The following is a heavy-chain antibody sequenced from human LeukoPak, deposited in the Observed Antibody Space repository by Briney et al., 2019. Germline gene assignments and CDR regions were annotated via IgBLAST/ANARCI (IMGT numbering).Heavy chain of an antibody. CDR3: AHGYCSSTSCYKKVSWVS. J-gene: IGHJ5*02. CDR2: ISHSGST. V-gene: IGHV4-34*01. Sequence: SETLSLTCAVYGGSFSGYYWSWIRQPPGKGLEWIGEISHSGSTNYNPSLKSRVTISVDTSKNQFSLKLSSVTAADTAVYYCAHGYCSSTSCYKKVSWVSWGQGTLVTVSS. D-gene: IGHD2-2*02. CDR1: GGSFSGYY.